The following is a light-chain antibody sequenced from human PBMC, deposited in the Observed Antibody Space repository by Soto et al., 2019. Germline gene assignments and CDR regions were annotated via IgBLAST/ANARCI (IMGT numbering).Light chain of an antibody. V-gene: IGKV3-11*01. J-gene: IGKJ4*01. Sequence: EIVLTQSSATLSLSPGERATLSCRASQSVSSYLAWYQQKPGQAPRLLIYDASNRATGIPARFSGSGSETDFTLSISSLEPEDFAVYYCQQRSNWPPTFGGGTKVDIK. CDR2: DAS. CDR3: QQRSNWPPT. CDR1: QSVSSY.